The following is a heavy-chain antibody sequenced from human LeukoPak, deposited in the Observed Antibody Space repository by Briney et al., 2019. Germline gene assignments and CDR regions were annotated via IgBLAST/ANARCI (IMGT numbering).Heavy chain of an antibody. CDR3: ASYSYYYDSSGYFDY. V-gene: IGHV4-30-2*02. CDR2: IYHSGST. J-gene: IGHJ4*02. CDR1: GGSISSGGYS. Sequence: SQTLSLTCAVSGGSISSGGYSWSWIRQPPGKGLEWIGYIYHSGSTYYNPSLKSRVTISVDTSKNQFSLKLSSVTAADTAVYYCASYSYYYDSSGYFDYWGQGTLATVSS. D-gene: IGHD3-22*01.